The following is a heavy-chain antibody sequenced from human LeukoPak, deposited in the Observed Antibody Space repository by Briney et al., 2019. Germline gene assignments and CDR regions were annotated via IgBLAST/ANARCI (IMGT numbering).Heavy chain of an antibody. V-gene: IGHV1-24*01. CDR3: ARPGGNSGGWDFDY. CDR2: FDPEDGEA. Sequence: ASVKVSCKVSGYTLTELSMHWVRQAPGEGLEWMGGFDPEDGEAIYAQKFQGRVTMTRDMSTSTVYMELSSLRSEDTAVYYCARPGGNSGGWDFDYWGQGTLVTVSS. CDR1: GYTLTELS. J-gene: IGHJ4*02. D-gene: IGHD4-23*01.